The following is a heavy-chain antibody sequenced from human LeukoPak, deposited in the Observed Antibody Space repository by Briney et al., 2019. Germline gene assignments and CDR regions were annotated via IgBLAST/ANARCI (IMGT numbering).Heavy chain of an antibody. CDR1: GYSFTSYW. J-gene: IGHJ6*03. CDR2: IYPGDSDT. Sequence: GESLKISCKGSGYSFTSYWIGWVRQMPGKGLKWMGIIYPGDSDTRYSPSFQGQVTISADKSISTAYLQWSSLKASDTAMYYCARLGPGGSAYYYYYMDVWGKGTTVTVSS. V-gene: IGHV5-51*01. D-gene: IGHD3-16*01. CDR3: ARLGPGGSAYYYYYMDV.